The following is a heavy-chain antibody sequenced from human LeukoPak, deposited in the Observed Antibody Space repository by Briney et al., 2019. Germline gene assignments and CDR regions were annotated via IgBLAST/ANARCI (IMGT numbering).Heavy chain of an antibody. D-gene: IGHD2-15*01. CDR1: GFTFSSYG. Sequence: GGSLRLSCAASGFTFSSYGMHWVRQAPGKGLEWVAVIWYDGSNKYYADSVNGRFTISRDNSKNTLYLQMNSLRAEDTAVYYCARDIVGILYGLDVWGQGTTVTVSS. J-gene: IGHJ6*02. CDR3: ARDIVGILYGLDV. CDR2: IWYDGSNK. V-gene: IGHV3-33*01.